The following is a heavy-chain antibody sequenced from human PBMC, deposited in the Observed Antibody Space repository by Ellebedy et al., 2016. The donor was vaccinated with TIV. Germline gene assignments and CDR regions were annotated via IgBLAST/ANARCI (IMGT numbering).Heavy chain of an antibody. CDR3: SRNRDANGWYVDL. J-gene: IGHJ5*02. Sequence: GESLKISCAASGFTVITDYMSWVRQAPGKGLEWVSTIYSGGAAYHGDSVKGRFTVSSDSSKNTVYLQMNSLRVEDTALYFCSRNRDANGWYVDLWGQGTLVTVSS. CDR1: GFTVITDY. V-gene: IGHV3-66*01. CDR2: IYSGGAA. D-gene: IGHD6-19*01.